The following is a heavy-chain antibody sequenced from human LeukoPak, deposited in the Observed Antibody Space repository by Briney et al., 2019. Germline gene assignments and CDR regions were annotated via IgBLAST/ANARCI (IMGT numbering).Heavy chain of an antibody. D-gene: IGHD2-8*01. CDR1: GFTFSSYA. CDR3: ARDLRPQWDAFDI. Sequence: GGSLRLSCAASGFTFSSYAMHWVRQAPGKGLEWVAVISYDGSNKYYADSVKGRFTISRDNSKNTLYLQMNSLRAEDTAVYYCARDLRPQWDAFDIWGQGTMVTVSS. V-gene: IGHV3-30-3*01. CDR2: ISYDGSNK. J-gene: IGHJ3*02.